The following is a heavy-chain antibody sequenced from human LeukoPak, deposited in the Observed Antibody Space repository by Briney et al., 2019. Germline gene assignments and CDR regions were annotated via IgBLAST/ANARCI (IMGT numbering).Heavy chain of an antibody. CDR2: MSGTGYHTYYADSDKT. J-gene: IGHJ4*02. CDR1: GFDFNNYA. Sequence: GGSLRLSCAASGFDFNNYAMSWVRQGPGKRLEWVSAMSGTGYHTYYADSDKTYYADSVKGRFTISRDNSKSTLYLHMNDLSLEDTAVYYCAKGAAIDHWGQGTLVTVSS. CDR3: AKGAAIDH. V-gene: IGHV3-23*01.